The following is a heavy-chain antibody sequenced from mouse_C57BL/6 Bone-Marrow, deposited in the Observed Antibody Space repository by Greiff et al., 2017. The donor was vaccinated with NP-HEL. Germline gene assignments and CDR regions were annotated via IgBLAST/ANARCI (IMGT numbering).Heavy chain of an antibody. J-gene: IGHJ3*01. Sequence: VKLQESGAELVKPGASVKISCKASGYAFSSYWMNWVKQRPGKGLEWIGQIYPGDGDTNYNGKFKGKATLTADKSSSTAYMQLSSLTSEDSAVYFCARSPAYYSNWGFAYWGQGTLVTVSA. CDR2: IYPGDGDT. D-gene: IGHD2-5*01. CDR1: GYAFSSYW. V-gene: IGHV1-80*01. CDR3: ARSPAYYSNWGFAY.